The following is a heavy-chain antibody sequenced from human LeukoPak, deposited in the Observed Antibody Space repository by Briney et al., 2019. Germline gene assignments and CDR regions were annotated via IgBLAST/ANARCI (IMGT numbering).Heavy chain of an antibody. CDR1: GFTFSSYA. D-gene: IGHD3-10*01. V-gene: IGHV3-23*01. Sequence: GGSLRLSCAASGFTFSSYAMSWVRQAPGKGLEWVSAISGSGGSTYYADSVKGRFTISRDNSKNTLYLQMNSLRVVDTAVYYCARDSGSHYSDYWGQGTLVTVSS. CDR2: ISGSGGST. J-gene: IGHJ4*02. CDR3: ARDSGSHYSDY.